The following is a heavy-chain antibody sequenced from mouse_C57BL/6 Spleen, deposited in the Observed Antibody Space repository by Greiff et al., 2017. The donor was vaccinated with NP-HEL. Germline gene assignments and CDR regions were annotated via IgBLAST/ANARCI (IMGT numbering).Heavy chain of an antibody. CDR2: IYHGDGDT. J-gene: IGHJ2*01. CDR3: ASPYDYDGYYFDY. Sequence: VQLQESGAELVKPGASVKISCKASGYAFRSYWMNWVKQRPGQGLEWIGQIYHGDGDTNYNGKFKGQATLTADNSSSTAYMQLSSLTSEDSAVYICASPYDYDGYYFDYRGQGTTLTVSS. CDR1: GYAFRSYW. D-gene: IGHD2-4*01. V-gene: IGHV1-80*01.